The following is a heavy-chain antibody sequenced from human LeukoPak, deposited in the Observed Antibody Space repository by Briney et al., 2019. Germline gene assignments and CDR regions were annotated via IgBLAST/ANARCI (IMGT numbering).Heavy chain of an antibody. J-gene: IGHJ4*02. CDR2: IYYSGSA. D-gene: IGHD3-22*01. Sequence: SETLSLTCTVSGGSISSSSYYWGWIRQPPGKGLEWIGSIYYSGSAYYNPSLKSRVTISVDTSKNQFSLKLSSVTAADTAVYYCASGISNYYDSSGYYPFDYWGQGTLATVSS. V-gene: IGHV4-39*01. CDR3: ASGISNYYDSSGYYPFDY. CDR1: GGSISSSSYY.